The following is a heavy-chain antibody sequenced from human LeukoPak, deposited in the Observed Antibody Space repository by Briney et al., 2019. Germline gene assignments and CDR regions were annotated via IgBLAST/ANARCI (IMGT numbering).Heavy chain of an antibody. Sequence: PSGTLSLTCAVSGGSISSSNWWSWVRQPPGKGLEWIGSIYYSGSTYYNPSLKSRVTISVDTSKNQFSLKLSSVTAADTAVYYCARLDPRDGYNSDYWGQGTLVTVSS. CDR1: GGSISSSNW. J-gene: IGHJ4*02. V-gene: IGHV4-4*02. CDR3: ARLDPRDGYNSDY. D-gene: IGHD5-24*01. CDR2: IYYSGST.